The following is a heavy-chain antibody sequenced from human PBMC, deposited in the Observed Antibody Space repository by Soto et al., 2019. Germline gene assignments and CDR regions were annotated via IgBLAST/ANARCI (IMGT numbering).Heavy chain of an antibody. CDR1: GFTFSSYS. V-gene: IGHV3-48*04. CDR3: ARAGAYSGGWYWFDP. CDR2: ISSSSSTI. J-gene: IGHJ5*02. Sequence: GGSLRLSCAASGFTFSSYSMNWVRQAPGKGLEWVSYISSSSSTIYYADSVKGRFTISRDNAKNSMYLQMNSLRAEDTAVYYCARAGAYSGGWYWFDPWGQGTLVTVSS. D-gene: IGHD6-19*01.